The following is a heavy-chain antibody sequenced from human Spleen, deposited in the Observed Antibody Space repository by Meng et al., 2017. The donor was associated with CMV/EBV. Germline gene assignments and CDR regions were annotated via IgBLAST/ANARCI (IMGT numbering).Heavy chain of an antibody. V-gene: IGHV3-74*03. CDR2: INSDGSST. CDR1: EFTFSRYW. CDR3: ARGVGGGSSSFDY. J-gene: IGHJ4*02. D-gene: IGHD3-16*01. Sequence: GGSLRLSCAASEFTFSRYWMHWVRQAPGKGLVWVSRINSDGSSTTYADSVKGRFTISRDNSKNTVYLQMNSLRPEDTAVYYCARGVGGGSSSFDYWGQGILVTVSS.